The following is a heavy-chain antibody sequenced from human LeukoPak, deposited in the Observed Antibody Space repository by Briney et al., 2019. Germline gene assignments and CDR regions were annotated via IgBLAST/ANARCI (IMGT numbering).Heavy chain of an antibody. CDR1: GFPFSRYW. D-gene: IGHD3-3*01. J-gene: IGHJ3*02. CDR3: ARVGFYAFDI. V-gene: IGHV3-7*04. CDR2: IKQDESEK. Sequence: PGGSLRLSCAASGFPFSRYWMSWVRQAPGKGLEWVANIKQDESEKYYVDSVKGRFSISRDNAKNSLYLQMNSLRAEDTAEYYCARVGFYAFDIWGQGTKVTVSS.